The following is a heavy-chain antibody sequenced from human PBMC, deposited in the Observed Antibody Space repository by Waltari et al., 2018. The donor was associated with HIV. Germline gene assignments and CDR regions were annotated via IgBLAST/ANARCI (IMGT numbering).Heavy chain of an antibody. CDR3: ASPDRRSGFRWHFDY. D-gene: IGHD2-15*01. CDR2: LNHSGST. J-gene: IGHJ4*02. CDR1: GGSFSGYY. Sequence: QVQLQQWGAGLLKPSETLSLTCAVSGGSFSGYYWRWIRQPPGKGLEWIGELNHSGSTNYNPSLKSRVTISVDTSKNQFSLKLSSVTAADTAVYYCASPDRRSGFRWHFDYWGQGTLVTVSS. V-gene: IGHV4-34*01.